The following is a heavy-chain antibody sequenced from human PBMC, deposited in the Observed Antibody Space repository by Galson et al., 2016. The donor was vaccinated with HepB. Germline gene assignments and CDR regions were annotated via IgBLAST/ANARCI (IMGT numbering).Heavy chain of an antibody. J-gene: IGHJ4*02. D-gene: IGHD1/OR15-1a*01. V-gene: IGHV3-7*03. Sequence: SLRLSCAASRFTFGNYWMTWVRQTPGKGLEWVGNIREDGSEKNYADSVKGRFTISRDNSKNTLYLQMNSLRAEDTAVYYCAKQRGHPLSSYYFDYLGQGTLVTVSS. CDR3: AKQRGHPLSSYYFDY. CDR2: IREDGSEK. CDR1: RFTFGNYW.